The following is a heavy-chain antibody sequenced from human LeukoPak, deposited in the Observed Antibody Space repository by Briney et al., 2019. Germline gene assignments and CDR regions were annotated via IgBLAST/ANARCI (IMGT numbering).Heavy chain of an antibody. CDR1: GYTFTSYG. V-gene: IGHV1-18*01. D-gene: IGHD2-8*01. CDR3: ARWDNAHCTNGVCYWFDP. CDR2: ISAYNGNT. J-gene: IGHJ5*02. Sequence: GASVKVSCKASGYTFTSYGISWVRQAPGQGLEWMGWISAYNGNTNYAQKLQGRVTMTTDTSTSTAYMELRSLRSDDTAVYYCARWDNAHCTNGVCYWFDPWGQGTLVTVSS.